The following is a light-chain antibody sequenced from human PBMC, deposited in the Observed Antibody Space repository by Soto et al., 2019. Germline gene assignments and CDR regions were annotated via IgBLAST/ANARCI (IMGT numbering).Light chain of an antibody. J-gene: IGKJ1*01. CDR2: TAS. Sequence: DIQMTQSPSSLSASVGDRVTITCRASQSIRNYLNWYQQKPGKAPKVLIYTASSLQSGAPSRFSASGSGTDFTLSIGSLQPEDFATYYCQQTHSTPPGAFGQGTKVEIE. CDR3: QQTHSTPPGA. CDR1: QSIRNY. V-gene: IGKV1-39*01.